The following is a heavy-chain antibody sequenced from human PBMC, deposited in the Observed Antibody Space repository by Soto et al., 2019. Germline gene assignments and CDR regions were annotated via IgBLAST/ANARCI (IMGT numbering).Heavy chain of an antibody. CDR1: GFTFDDYA. CDR2: ISWNSGSI. D-gene: IGHD3-16*02. V-gene: IGHV3-9*01. CDR3: AKYHYDSAWGSYHSRTSNWFDP. J-gene: IGHJ5*02. Sequence: GGSLRLSCAASGFTFDDYAMHWVRQAPGKGLEWVSGISWNSGSIGYADSVKGRFTISRDNAKNSLYLQMNSLRAEDTALYYCAKYHYDSAWGSYHSRTSNWFDPRGEGT.